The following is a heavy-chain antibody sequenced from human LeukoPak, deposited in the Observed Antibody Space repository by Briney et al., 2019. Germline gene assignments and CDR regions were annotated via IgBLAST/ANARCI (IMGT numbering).Heavy chain of an antibody. CDR1: GFTFSSYS. CDR2: ISSSSSYI. J-gene: IGHJ6*02. V-gene: IGHV3-21*01. D-gene: IGHD6-13*01. Sequence: GGSLRLSCAASGFTFSSYSMNWVRQAPGKGLEWVSSISSSSSYIYYADSVKGRFTISRDNAKNSLYLQMNSLRAEDTAVYFCARGGQQMSDAMDVWGQGTTVTVSS. CDR3: ARGGQQMSDAMDV.